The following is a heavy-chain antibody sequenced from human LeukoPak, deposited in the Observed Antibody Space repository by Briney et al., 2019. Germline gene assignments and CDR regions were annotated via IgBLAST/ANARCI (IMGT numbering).Heavy chain of an antibody. V-gene: IGHV1-18*01. CDR1: GGTFSSYA. Sequence: ASVKVSCKASGGTFSSYAISWVRQAPGQGLEWMGWISAYNGNTNYAQKLQGRVTMTTDTSTSTAYMELRSLRSDDTAVYYCARENRGGYCGSTSCYYFDYWGQGTLVTVSS. D-gene: IGHD2-2*01. J-gene: IGHJ4*02. CDR3: ARENRGGYCGSTSCYYFDY. CDR2: ISAYNGNT.